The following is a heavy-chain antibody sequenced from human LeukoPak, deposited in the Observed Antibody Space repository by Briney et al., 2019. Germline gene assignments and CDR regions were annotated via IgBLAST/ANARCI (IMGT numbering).Heavy chain of an antibody. CDR1: GGSISSYY. CDR3: ARGGAYYYDSSGPEDY. V-gene: IGHV4-59*01. J-gene: IGHJ4*02. D-gene: IGHD3-22*01. CDR2: IYYSGST. Sequence: PSETLSLTCTVSGGSISSYYWSWIRQPPGKGLGWIGYIYYSGSTNYNPSLKSRVTISVDTSKNQFSLKLSSVTAADTAVYYCARGGAYYYDSSGPEDYWGQGTLVTVSS.